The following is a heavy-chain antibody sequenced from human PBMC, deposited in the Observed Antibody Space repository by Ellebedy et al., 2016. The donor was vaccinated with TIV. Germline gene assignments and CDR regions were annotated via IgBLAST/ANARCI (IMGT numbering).Heavy chain of an antibody. J-gene: IGHJ4*02. CDR2: INGEGSST. Sequence: GESLKISCAASGFTFSSFWMHWVRQTTGKGLEWVSRINGEGSSTNYADFVKGRFTISRDNAKNTLYLQMNSLRAEDSAVYYCAANPYFYGSGSYSSWGQGTLVTVSS. D-gene: IGHD3-10*01. V-gene: IGHV3-74*01. CDR1: GFTFSSFW. CDR3: AANPYFYGSGSYSS.